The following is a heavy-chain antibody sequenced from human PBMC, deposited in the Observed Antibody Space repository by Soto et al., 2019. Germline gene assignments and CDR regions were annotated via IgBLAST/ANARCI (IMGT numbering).Heavy chain of an antibody. CDR2: IYSGGTA. V-gene: IGHV3-53*02. CDR3: AREDDRLNGWFDP. Sequence: DVQLVETGGGLIQPGGSLRLSCAASGFSVSSSYMSWVRQPPGKGLEWLSVIYSGGTAKYADSVKGRFTISRDKSKNTVYLQMNNLGAEDTAVYYCAREDDRLNGWFDPWGQGTLVTVSS. D-gene: IGHD3-9*01. CDR1: GFSVSSSY. J-gene: IGHJ5*02.